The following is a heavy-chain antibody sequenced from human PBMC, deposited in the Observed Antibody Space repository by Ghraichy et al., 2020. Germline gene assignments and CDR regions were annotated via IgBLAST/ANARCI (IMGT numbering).Heavy chain of an antibody. Sequence: ASVKVSCKASGYTFTSYGISWVRQAPGQGLEWMGWISAYNGNTNYAQKLQGRVTMTTDTSTSTAYMELRSLRSDDTAVYYCARDDPNYDILTGYYYYYGMDVWGQGTTVTVSS. D-gene: IGHD3-9*01. CDR2: ISAYNGNT. CDR1: GYTFTSYG. CDR3: ARDDPNYDILTGYYYYYGMDV. V-gene: IGHV1-18*01. J-gene: IGHJ6*02.